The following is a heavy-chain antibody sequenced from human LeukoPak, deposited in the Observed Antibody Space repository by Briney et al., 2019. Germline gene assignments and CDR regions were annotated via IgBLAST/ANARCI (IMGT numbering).Heavy chain of an antibody. CDR1: DHSISSGDY. D-gene: IGHD3-22*01. V-gene: IGHV4-38-2*01. CDR3: ERSPYYLDSSGYHGAYYFDY. CDR2: IYHSGRT. Sequence: SETLSLTCALSDHSISSGDYWAWIRQPPGKGLEWIAGIYHSGRTHNNHSLKSRVTMSVDTSKNQFSLKLSSVTAADTAVYYCERSPYYLDSSGYHGAYYFDYWGQGILITVSS. J-gene: IGHJ4*02.